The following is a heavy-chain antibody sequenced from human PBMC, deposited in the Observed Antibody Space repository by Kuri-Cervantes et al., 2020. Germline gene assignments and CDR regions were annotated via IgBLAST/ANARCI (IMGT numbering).Heavy chain of an antibody. CDR1: GYTFTGYY. CDR3: ARSWDYDAALDY. Sequence: ASVKVSCKASGYTFTGYYTHWVRQAPGQGLEWMGWINPNSGGTNYAQKFQGRVTMTRDTSISTAYMKLSRLRSDDTAVYYCARSWDYDAALDYWGQGTLVTVSS. D-gene: IGHD1-7*01. V-gene: IGHV1-2*02. J-gene: IGHJ4*02. CDR2: INPNSGGT.